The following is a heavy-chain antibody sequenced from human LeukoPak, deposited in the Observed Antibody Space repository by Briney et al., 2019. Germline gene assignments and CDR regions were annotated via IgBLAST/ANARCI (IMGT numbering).Heavy chain of an antibody. V-gene: IGHV1-8*01. J-gene: IGHJ3*02. Sequence: ASVKVSCKASGYTFTSYDINWGRQATGQGREGMGWMNPNSGNTGYAQKFQGRVTMTRNTSISTAYMELSSLRSEDTAVYYCAREYYDFWSGYSGDDAFDIWGQGTMVTVSS. CDR2: MNPNSGNT. D-gene: IGHD3-3*01. CDR1: GYTFTSYD. CDR3: AREYYDFWSGYSGDDAFDI.